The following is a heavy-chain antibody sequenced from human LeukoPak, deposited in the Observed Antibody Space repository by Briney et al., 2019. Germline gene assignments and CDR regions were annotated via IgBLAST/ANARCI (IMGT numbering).Heavy chain of an antibody. CDR3: ARASIAVAAGLQY. D-gene: IGHD6-19*01. J-gene: IGHJ4*02. Sequence: PGGSLRLSCAASGFTFSSHAMHWVRQAPGKGLEWVAVISYDGSNKYYADSVKGRFTISRDNAKNSMYLQMNSLRAEDTAVYYCARASIAVAAGLQYWGQGTLVTVSS. V-gene: IGHV3-30*04. CDR2: ISYDGSNK. CDR1: GFTFSSHA.